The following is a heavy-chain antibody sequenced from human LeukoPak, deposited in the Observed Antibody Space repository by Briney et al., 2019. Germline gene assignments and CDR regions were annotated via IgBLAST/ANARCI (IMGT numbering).Heavy chain of an antibody. D-gene: IGHD3-3*01. CDR1: GYTLTELS. V-gene: IGHV1-24*01. J-gene: IGHJ4*02. Sequence: ASVKVSCKVSGYTLTELSMHWVRQAPGKGLEWMGGFDPEVGETIYAQKFQGRVTMTEDTSTDTAYMELSSLRSEDTAVYYCATVTYYDFWSGYPPYYFDYWGQGTLVTVSS. CDR2: FDPEVGET. CDR3: ATVTYYDFWSGYPPYYFDY.